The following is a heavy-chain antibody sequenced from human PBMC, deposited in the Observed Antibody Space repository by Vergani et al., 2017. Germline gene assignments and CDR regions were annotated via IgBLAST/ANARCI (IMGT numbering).Heavy chain of an antibody. CDR2: ISAYNGNT. CDR1: GYTFTSYG. D-gene: IGHD3-22*01. Sequence: QVQLVQSGAEVKKPGASVKVSCKASGYTFTSYGISWVRQAPGQGLEWMGWISAYNGNTNYAQKLQGRVTMTTDTSTSTAYMGLRSLRSDDTAVYYCARDPYYYDSSGYSDYWGQGTLVTVSS. J-gene: IGHJ4*02. CDR3: ARDPYYYDSSGYSDY. V-gene: IGHV1-18*01.